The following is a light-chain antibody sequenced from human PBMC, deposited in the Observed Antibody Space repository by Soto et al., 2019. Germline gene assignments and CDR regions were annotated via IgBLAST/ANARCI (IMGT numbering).Light chain of an antibody. V-gene: IGKV3-15*01. CDR1: QSVGSN. J-gene: IGKJ3*01. CDR3: HQYNTWPPT. Sequence: EIVMTQSPATLSVSPGERATLSCRASQSVGSNLAWCQQKPGQAPRILIYYTSHRATGIPSRFSGSGSGTDFTLTITSLQPEDFAVYYCHQYNTWPPTFGPGTKVDIK. CDR2: YTS.